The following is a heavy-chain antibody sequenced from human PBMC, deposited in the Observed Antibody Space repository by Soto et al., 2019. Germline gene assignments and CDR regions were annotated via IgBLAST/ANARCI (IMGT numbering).Heavy chain of an antibody. V-gene: IGHV3-7*01. J-gene: IGHJ4*02. CDR2: IKQDGSEK. Sequence: EVQLVESGGGLVEPGGSLRLSCAASGFTFSSFWMSWVRQAPGKGLEWVANIKQDGSEKYYVDSVKGRFTISRDNAKNSLYLQMNSLRAEDTDVYYCAKTYYYGSGSFWGQGTLVTVSS. CDR1: GFTFSSFW. CDR3: AKTYYYGSGSF. D-gene: IGHD3-10*01.